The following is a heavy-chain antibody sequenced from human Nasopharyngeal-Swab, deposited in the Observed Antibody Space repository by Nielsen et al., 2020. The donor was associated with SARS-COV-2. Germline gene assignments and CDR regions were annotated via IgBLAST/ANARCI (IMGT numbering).Heavy chain of an antibody. V-gene: IGHV3-21*04. CDR1: GFTFSSYS. J-gene: IGHJ4*02. D-gene: IGHD5-18*01. CDR3: AGIARGYSYGYAL. Sequence: GGSLRLSCAASGFTFSSYSMNWVRQAPGKGLEWVSSISSSSSYIYYADSVKGRFTISRDNAKNSLYLQMNSLRAEDTAVYYCAGIARGYSYGYALWGQGTLVTVSS. CDR2: ISSSSSYI.